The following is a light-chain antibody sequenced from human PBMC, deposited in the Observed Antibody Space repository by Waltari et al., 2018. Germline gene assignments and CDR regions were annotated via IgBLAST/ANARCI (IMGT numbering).Light chain of an antibody. Sequence: QSALTQPASVSGSPGQSITIPCTGFNSNVGSYNIFSWYQKHPGKAPKLLIYEGNRRPSGVSNRFSGSKSDNTASLTLSGLQAEDEADYYCCSNVGSSVFFGGGTKLTVL. V-gene: IGLV2-23*03. CDR2: EGN. CDR3: CSNVGSSVF. CDR1: NSNVGSYNI. J-gene: IGLJ2*01.